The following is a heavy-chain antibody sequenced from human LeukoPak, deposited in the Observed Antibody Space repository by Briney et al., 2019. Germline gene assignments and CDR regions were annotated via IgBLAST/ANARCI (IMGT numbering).Heavy chain of an antibody. CDR3: AREYSNRWYFYYYMDV. D-gene: IGHD4-11*01. Sequence: PGGSLRLSCAASGFTFSSYGMHWVRQAPGKGLEWVSVIYSGGSTYYADSVKGRFTISRDNSKNTLYLQMNSLRAEDTAVYYCAREYSNRWYFYYYMDVWGKGTTVTVSS. CDR1: GFTFSSYG. CDR2: IYSGGST. V-gene: IGHV3-66*02. J-gene: IGHJ6*03.